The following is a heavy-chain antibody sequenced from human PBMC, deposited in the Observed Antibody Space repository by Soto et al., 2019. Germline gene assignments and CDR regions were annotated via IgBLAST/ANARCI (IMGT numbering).Heavy chain of an antibody. D-gene: IGHD1-1*01. CDR2: VFHTGFT. J-gene: IGHJ4*02. CDR1: GGSVSGSYYY. Sequence: LSLTCAVSGGSVSGSYYYWAWLRQSPGKGPEWIGSVFHTGFTSYNPSLESRVSVSVDTSKSQFSLKLSAVTASDTSVYYCATSQKGYNWNYFDHWGQGALVTVSS. CDR3: ATSQKGYNWNYFDH. V-gene: IGHV4-39*01.